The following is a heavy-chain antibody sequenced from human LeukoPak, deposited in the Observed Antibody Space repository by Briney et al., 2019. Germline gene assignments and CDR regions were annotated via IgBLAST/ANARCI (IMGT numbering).Heavy chain of an antibody. V-gene: IGHV3-23*01. CDR3: AKDLDIVATITGN. Sequence: PGGSLRLSCAASGFTFSSYAMSWVRQAPGKGLEWVSGVSGSGGSTYYADSVKGRFTISRDNSKNTLYLQMNSLRAEDTAVYYCAKDLDIVATITGNWGQGTVVTVSS. CDR2: VSGSGGST. J-gene: IGHJ4*02. D-gene: IGHD5-12*01. CDR1: GFTFSSYA.